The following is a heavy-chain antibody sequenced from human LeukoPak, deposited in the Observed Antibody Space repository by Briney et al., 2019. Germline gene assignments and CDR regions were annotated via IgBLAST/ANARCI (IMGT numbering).Heavy chain of an antibody. V-gene: IGHV4-59*01. CDR2: IYYSGST. J-gene: IGHJ4*02. D-gene: IGHD6-6*01. Sequence: SETLSLTCTVSGGSISSYYWSWIRQPPGKGLEWIGYIYYSGSTNYNPSLKSRVTISVDTSKNQFSLKLSSVTAADTAVYYCARSIAARPRCDYWGQGTLVTVSS. CDR1: GGSISSYY. CDR3: ARSIAARPRCDY.